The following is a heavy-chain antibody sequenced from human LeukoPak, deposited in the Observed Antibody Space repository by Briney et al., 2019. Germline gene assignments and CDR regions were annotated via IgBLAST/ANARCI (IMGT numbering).Heavy chain of an antibody. V-gene: IGHV3-30*18. CDR3: AKGQERELAAPPPDY. CDR2: ISYDGSNK. Sequence: PGGSLRLSCAASGFTFSSYGMHWVRQAPGKGLEWVAVISYDGSNKYYADSVKGRFTISRDNSKNTLYLQMNSLRAEDTAVYYCAKGQERELAAPPPDYWGQGTLVTVSS. J-gene: IGHJ4*02. D-gene: IGHD1-26*01. CDR1: GFTFSSYG.